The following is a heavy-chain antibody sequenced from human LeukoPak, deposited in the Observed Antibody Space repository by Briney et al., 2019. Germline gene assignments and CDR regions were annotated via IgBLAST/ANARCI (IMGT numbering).Heavy chain of an antibody. V-gene: IGHV3-7*01. CDR2: IKQDGSEK. CDR1: GFTFSSYW. D-gene: IGHD3-9*01. J-gene: IGHJ4*02. Sequence: GGSLRLSCAASGFTFSSYWMSWVRQAPGKGLERVANIKQDGSEKYYVDSVKGRFTTSRDNAKNSLYLQMNSLRAEDTAVYYCARDVTLLRYFDWLSYFDYWGQGTLVTVSS. CDR3: ARDVTLLRYFDWLSYFDY.